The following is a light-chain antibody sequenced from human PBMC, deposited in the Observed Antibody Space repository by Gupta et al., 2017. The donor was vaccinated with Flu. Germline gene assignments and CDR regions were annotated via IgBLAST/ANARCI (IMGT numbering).Light chain of an antibody. V-gene: IGKV3-11*01. CDR3: QQRSNWPPL. CDR2: DAS. CDR1: QSVSSY. Sequence: LSLSPGERATLSCRASQSVSSYLAWYQQKPGQAPRLLIYDASNRATGIPARFSGSGSGTDFTLTISSLEPEDFAVYYCQQRSNWPPLFGPG. J-gene: IGKJ3*01.